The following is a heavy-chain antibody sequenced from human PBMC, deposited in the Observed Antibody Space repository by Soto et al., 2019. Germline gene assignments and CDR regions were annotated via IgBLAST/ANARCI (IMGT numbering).Heavy chain of an antibody. D-gene: IGHD3-9*01. CDR2: INHSGST. CDR1: GGSFSGYY. J-gene: IGHJ6*03. Sequence: SETLSLTCAVYGGSFSGYYWSWIRQPPGKGLEWIGEINHSGSTNYNPSLKSRVTISVDTSKNQFSLKLSSVTAADTAVYYCARRFPPYDILTGYHHYYYYYMDVWGKGTTVTVSS. V-gene: IGHV4-34*01. CDR3: ARRFPPYDILTGYHHYYYYYMDV.